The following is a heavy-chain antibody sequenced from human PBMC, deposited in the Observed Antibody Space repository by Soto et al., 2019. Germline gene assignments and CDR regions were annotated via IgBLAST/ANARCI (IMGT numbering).Heavy chain of an antibody. J-gene: IGHJ6*02. CDR2: IIPILGIA. Sequence: QVQLVQSGAEVKKPGSSVKVSCKASGGTFSSYTISWVRQAPGQGLEWMGRIIPILGIANYAQKFQGRVTITADKSTSTAYMELSSLRSEDTAVYYCARCSTSCVTGPYYFYYYGMDVWGQGTTVTVSS. CDR1: GGTFSSYT. D-gene: IGHD2-2*01. CDR3: ARCSTSCVTGPYYFYYYGMDV. V-gene: IGHV1-69*02.